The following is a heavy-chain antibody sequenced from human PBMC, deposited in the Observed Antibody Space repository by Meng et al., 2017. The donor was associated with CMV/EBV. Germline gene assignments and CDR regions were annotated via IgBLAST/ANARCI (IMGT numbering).Heavy chain of an antibody. CDR1: GGSISSSDYY. CDR2: IYHSGST. J-gene: IGHJ5*02. CDR3: ARVGVGYDSAFDP. V-gene: IGHV4-39*07. D-gene: IGHD3-16*01. Sequence: SETLSLTCTVSGGSISSSDYYWGWIRQPPGKGLEWIGSIYHSGSTYYNPSLKSRVTISVDTSKNQFSLKLSSVTAADTAVYYCARVGVGYDSAFDPWGQGTLVTVSS.